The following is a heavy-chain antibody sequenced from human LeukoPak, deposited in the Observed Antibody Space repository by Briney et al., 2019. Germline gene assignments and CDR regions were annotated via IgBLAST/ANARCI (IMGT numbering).Heavy chain of an antibody. D-gene: IGHD3-3*01. CDR2: IYSGDST. J-gene: IGHJ3*02. Sequence: RGSLRLSCAASGFTVSGNYMSWVRQAPGKGLEWVSIIYSGDSTYYADSVKGRFTISRDNSKNTLYLQMNSLRAEDTAVYYCARVFWEKDGFIGAFDIWGQGTMVTVSS. CDR3: ARVFWEKDGFIGAFDI. CDR1: GFTVSGNY. V-gene: IGHV3-66*01.